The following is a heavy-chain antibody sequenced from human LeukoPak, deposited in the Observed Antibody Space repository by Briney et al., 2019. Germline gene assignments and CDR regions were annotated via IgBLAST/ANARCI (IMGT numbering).Heavy chain of an antibody. D-gene: IGHD3-3*01. CDR1: GFTFSSST. Sequence: GGSLRLSCAASGFTFSSSTMNWVRQPPGKGLEWVSSISGSNTYIKYADSVKGRFTISRDNDKNSLYLQMNSLRAEDTAVYYCARVSWSGYQHYFYYMDVWGKGTTVTVSS. J-gene: IGHJ6*03. CDR3: ARVSWSGYQHYFYYMDV. CDR2: ISGSNTYI. V-gene: IGHV3-21*01.